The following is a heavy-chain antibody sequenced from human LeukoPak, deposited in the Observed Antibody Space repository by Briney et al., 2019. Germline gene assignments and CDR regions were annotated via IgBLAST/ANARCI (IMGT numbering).Heavy chain of an antibody. CDR2: ISFDGSSD. CDR1: GFTFRNFN. J-gene: IGHJ3*01. Sequence: RGGSLRLSCAASGFTFRNFNMRWVRQARGKGLEWVAVISFDGSSDFYADSVKGRFTISRDNSKNTLYLQMNSLRPDDTAVYYCAKSGGSDPYAFDVWGRGTMVSVS. V-gene: IGHV3-30*18. CDR3: AKSGGSDPYAFDV. D-gene: IGHD3-10*01.